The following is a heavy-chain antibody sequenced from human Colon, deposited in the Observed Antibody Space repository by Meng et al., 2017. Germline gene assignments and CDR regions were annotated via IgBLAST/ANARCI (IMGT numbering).Heavy chain of an antibody. CDR3: TRDLVGGAFDY. CDR1: GFNFTPFV. D-gene: IGHD1-26*01. V-gene: IGHV3-30*04. Sequence: GESLKISCVASGFNFTPFVMHWVRQTPGKGLGWVAVISSDGKTQNSADSVKGRFTISRDNSKSTLYLQMNSLRVEDTAVYYCTRDLVGGAFDYWGQGTLVTVSS. J-gene: IGHJ4*02. CDR2: ISSDGKTQ.